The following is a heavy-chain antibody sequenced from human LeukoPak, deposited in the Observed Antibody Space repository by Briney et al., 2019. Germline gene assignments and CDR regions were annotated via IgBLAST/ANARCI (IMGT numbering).Heavy chain of an antibody. CDR1: GFTFSSYA. CDR3: ARWDRDAFDI. J-gene: IGHJ3*02. CDR2: ISARGGST. V-gene: IGHV3-23*01. Sequence: GGSLRLSCAASGFTFSSYAMSWVRQAPGKGLEWVSAISARGGSTYYADSVKGRFSISRDNSKNTLYLQMNSLRAEDTAVYYCARWDRDAFDIWGQGTMVTVSS. D-gene: IGHD5-24*01.